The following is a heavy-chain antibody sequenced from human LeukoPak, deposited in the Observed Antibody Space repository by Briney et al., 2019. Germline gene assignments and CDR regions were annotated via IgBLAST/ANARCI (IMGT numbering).Heavy chain of an antibody. CDR1: GGSISSGSYY. V-gene: IGHV4-61*02. J-gene: IGHJ5*02. CDR2: IYTSGST. CDR3: ARGRLGVTGALFNWFDP. Sequence: SQTLSLTCTVSGGSISSGSYYWSWIRQPAGKGLEWIGRIYTSGSTNYNPSLKSRVTISVDTSKSQFSLKLSSVTAADTAVYYCARGRLGVTGALFNWFDPWGQGTLVTVSP. D-gene: IGHD3-9*01.